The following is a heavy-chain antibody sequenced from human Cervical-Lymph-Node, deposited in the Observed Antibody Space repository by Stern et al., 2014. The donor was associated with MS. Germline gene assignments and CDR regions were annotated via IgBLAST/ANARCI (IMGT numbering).Heavy chain of an antibody. CDR1: GGSISSGDFS. CDR3: ARSTDSVEEAFDY. V-gene: IGHV4-30-4*01. J-gene: IGHJ4*02. D-gene: IGHD3-16*01. CDR2: FLSGVST. Sequence: VQLVESGPGLVKPSQTLSLTCTVSGGSISSGDFSWSWIRQSPGKGLEWIGYFLSGVSTYYNPSLRSRVPISGGTSKNQFSLTLNSVTAADTAVYYCARSTDSVEEAFDYWGQGNLVIVSS.